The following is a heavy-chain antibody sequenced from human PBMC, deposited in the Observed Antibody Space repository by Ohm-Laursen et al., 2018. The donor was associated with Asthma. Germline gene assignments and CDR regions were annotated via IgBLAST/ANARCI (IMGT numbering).Heavy chain of an antibody. D-gene: IGHD1-7*01. V-gene: IGHV3-30-3*01. CDR1: GFTFSSYA. CDR3: ARHNWNYLDY. J-gene: IGHJ4*02. CDR2: ISYDGSNK. Sequence: SLRLSCSASGFTFSSYAMHWVRQAPGKGLEWVAVISYDGSNKYYADSVKGRCTISRDNSMDTLYLQMNSLRTEDTAVYYCARHNWNYLDYWGQGTLVTASS.